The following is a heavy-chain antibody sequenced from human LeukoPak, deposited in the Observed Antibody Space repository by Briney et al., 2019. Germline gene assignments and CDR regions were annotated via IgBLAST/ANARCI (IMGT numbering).Heavy chain of an antibody. V-gene: IGHV3-53*01. CDR1: GFTVSSTY. J-gene: IGHJ4*02. CDR3: ARGAGGYYDY. D-gene: IGHD3-10*01. Sequence: GGSLRLSCVGSGFTVSSTYMTWLRQAPGKGLEWVSAIYSGGGTFYVDSVKGRFTISRDSFKNILYLQMNSLRAEDTALYYCARGAGGYYDYWGQGTLVTVSS. CDR2: IYSGGGT.